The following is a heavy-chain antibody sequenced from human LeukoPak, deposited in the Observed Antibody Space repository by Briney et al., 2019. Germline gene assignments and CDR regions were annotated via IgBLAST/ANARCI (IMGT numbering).Heavy chain of an antibody. D-gene: IGHD2-2*01. Sequence: GRSLRLSCAASGVTFDDYAMHWVRQAPGKGLEWVSGISWNSGSIGYADSAKGRFTISRDNAKNSRYLQMNSLRAEDTALYYCATLSPTTRSSTSHQYYFDYWGQGTLVTVSS. V-gene: IGHV3-9*01. CDR3: ATLSPTTRSSTSHQYYFDY. J-gene: IGHJ4*02. CDR2: ISWNSGSI. CDR1: GVTFDDYA.